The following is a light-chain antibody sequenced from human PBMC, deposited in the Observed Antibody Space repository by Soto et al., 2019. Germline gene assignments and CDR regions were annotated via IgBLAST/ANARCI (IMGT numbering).Light chain of an antibody. CDR1: SSDVGGYNY. V-gene: IGLV2-14*01. Sequence: QSALTQPASVSGSPGQSIPISCTGTSSDVGGYNYVSWYQQHPGKAPKLIIYDVSNRPSGVSNRFSGSKSGNTASLTISGLQAEDEADYYCSSYTSSSTVFGGGTKLTVL. CDR3: SSYTSSSTV. J-gene: IGLJ2*01. CDR2: DVS.